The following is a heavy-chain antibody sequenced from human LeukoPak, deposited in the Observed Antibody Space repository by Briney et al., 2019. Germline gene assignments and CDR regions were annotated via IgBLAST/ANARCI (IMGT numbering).Heavy chain of an antibody. J-gene: IGHJ4*02. CDR1: GFTFTGYW. CDR3: GRGYFDFDS. Sequence: GGSLRLSCAVSGFTFTGYWMTWVRQAPGNGLEWVANIKKDGSEKYYVDSVKGRFTISRDNTKNSLYLQMNSLRAEDTAVYYCGRGYFDFDSWGQGTLVTVSS. D-gene: IGHD3-9*01. V-gene: IGHV3-7*01. CDR2: IKKDGSEK.